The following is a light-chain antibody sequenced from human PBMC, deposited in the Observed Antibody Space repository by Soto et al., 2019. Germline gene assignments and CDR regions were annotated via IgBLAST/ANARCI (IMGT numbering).Light chain of an antibody. V-gene: IGKV3-15*01. J-gene: IGKJ1*01. CDR2: GAS. CDR3: QQYNNCPPT. Sequence: EIVMTQSPATLSVSPGERATLSCRASQSVSSNLAWYQQKPGQAPRLLIYGASTRATGIPARFSGSGSGTEFTLTISSLQSEDVAVYYCQQYNNCPPTFGQGTKVEIK. CDR1: QSVSSN.